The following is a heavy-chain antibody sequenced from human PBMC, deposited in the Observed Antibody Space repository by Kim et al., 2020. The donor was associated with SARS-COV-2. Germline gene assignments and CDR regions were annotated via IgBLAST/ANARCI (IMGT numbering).Heavy chain of an antibody. CDR2: IYYRSKWYS. CDR1: GDSVSSNSAA. V-gene: IGHV6-1*01. Sequence: SQTLSLTCAISGDSVSSNSAAWPWIRQSPSRGLQWLGRIYYRSKWYSDYALSVKSRIIINPDTPKNQFSLQLNSVTPEDTALYYCAREDASGWPDYWGQGTLVTVSS. J-gene: IGHJ4*02. D-gene: IGHD6-19*01. CDR3: AREDASGWPDY.